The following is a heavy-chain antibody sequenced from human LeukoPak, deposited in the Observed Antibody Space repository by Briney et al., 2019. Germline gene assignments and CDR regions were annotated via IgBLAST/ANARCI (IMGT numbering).Heavy chain of an antibody. CDR3: AELGITMIGGV. J-gene: IGHJ6*04. Sequence: GGSLRLSCVASGFSLGDHGMNWVRQAPGKGLEWVSYISSSGSTIYYADSVKGRFTISRDNAKNSLYLQMNSLRAEDTAVYYCAELGITMIGGVWGKGTTVTISS. CDR1: GFSLGDHG. CDR2: ISSSGSTI. D-gene: IGHD3-10*02. V-gene: IGHV3-48*03.